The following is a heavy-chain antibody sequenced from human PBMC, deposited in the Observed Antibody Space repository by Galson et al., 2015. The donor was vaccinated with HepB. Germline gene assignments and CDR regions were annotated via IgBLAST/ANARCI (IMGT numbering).Heavy chain of an antibody. V-gene: IGHV3-7*03. CDR3: ARRISLVRGIITNPDYYYGMDV. CDR1: GFTFSSYW. CDR2: INQDGSSK. Sequence: SLRLSCAASGFTFSSYWMNWVRQAPGKGLEWVAHINQDGSSKYYADSVKGRFTISRDNAKDSVYLQLDSLRTEDPAVYYCARRISLVRGIITNPDYYYGMDVWGQGTTVTVAS. D-gene: IGHD3-10*01. J-gene: IGHJ6*02.